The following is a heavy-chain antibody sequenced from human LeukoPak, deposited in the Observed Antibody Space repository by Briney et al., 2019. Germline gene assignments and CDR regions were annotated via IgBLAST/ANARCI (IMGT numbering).Heavy chain of an antibody. Sequence: SVKVFCKASGGTFSSSAISWVREAPGQGREGMGRIIPILGIAHYTQKFQGRVTITADKSTSTAYMELSSLRSEDKAVDYCARDLGYSGHERNGDYWGQGTLVTVSS. J-gene: IGHJ4*02. V-gene: IGHV1-69*04. CDR2: IIPILGIA. CDR3: ARDLGYSGHERNGDY. D-gene: IGHD5-12*01. CDR1: GGTFSSSA.